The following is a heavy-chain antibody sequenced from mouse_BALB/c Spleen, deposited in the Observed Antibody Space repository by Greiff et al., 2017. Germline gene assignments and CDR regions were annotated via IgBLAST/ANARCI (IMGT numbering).Heavy chain of an antibody. CDR3: ARGYGSSEWYFDV. D-gene: IGHD1-1*01. CDR2: ISSGGST. J-gene: IGHJ1*01. V-gene: IGHV5-6-5*01. Sequence: EVKLMESGGGLVKPGGSLKLSCAASGFTFSSYAMSWVRQTPEKRLEWVASISSGGSTYYPDSVKGRFTISRDNARNILYLQMSSLRSEDTAMYYCARGYGSSEWYFDVWGAGTTVTVSS. CDR1: GFTFSSYA.